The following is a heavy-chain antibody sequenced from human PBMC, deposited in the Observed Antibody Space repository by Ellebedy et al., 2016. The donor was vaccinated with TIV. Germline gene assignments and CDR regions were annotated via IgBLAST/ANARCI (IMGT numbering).Heavy chain of an antibody. CDR3: ARWDMDDMTFDY. V-gene: IGHV3-7*01. Sequence: GESLKISCAASGFTFSSYWMSWVRQAPGKGLEWVANIKQDGSEKYYVDSVKGRFTISRDNSKNTLYLQMNSLRAEDTAVYYCARWDMDDMTFDYWGQGTLVTVSS. CDR2: IKQDGSEK. D-gene: IGHD2-15*01. J-gene: IGHJ4*02. CDR1: GFTFSSYW.